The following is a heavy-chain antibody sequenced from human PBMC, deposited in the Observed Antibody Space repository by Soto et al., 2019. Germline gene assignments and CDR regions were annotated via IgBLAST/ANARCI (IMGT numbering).Heavy chain of an antibody. CDR3: ARGLHSLFDY. J-gene: IGHJ4*02. CDR2: IWYDGNNK. D-gene: IGHD2-21*01. V-gene: IGHV3-33*01. Sequence: PGGSLRLSCAASGFTFSNYGMHWVRKAPGKGLEWVAVIWYDGNNKYYADPVKGRFTISRDNSNNTLYAQMTSLRAEDTAVYYCARGLHSLFDYWGQGTLVTVSS. CDR1: GFTFSNYG.